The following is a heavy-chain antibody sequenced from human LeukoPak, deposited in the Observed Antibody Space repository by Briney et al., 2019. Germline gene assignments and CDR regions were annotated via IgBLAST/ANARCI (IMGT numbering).Heavy chain of an antibody. J-gene: IGHJ4*02. D-gene: IGHD5-12*01. CDR3: AREHLGVYSGYDLFDY. V-gene: IGHV1-69*13. CDR1: GGTFSSYA. CDR2: IIPIFGTA. Sequence: SVKVSCKASGGTFSSYAISWVRQAPGQGLEWMGGIIPIFGTANYAQKFQGRVTITAGESTSTAYMELSSLRSEDTAVYYCAREHLGVYSGYDLFDYWGQGTLVTVSS.